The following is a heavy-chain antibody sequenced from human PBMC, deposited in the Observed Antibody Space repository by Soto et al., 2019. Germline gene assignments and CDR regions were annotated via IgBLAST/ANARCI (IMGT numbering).Heavy chain of an antibody. CDR3: ARQRITMVRGVIPFYYFDY. Sequence: SETLSLTCTVSGGSISSSSYYWGWIRQPPGKGLEWIGSIYYSGSTYYNPSLKSRVTISVDTSKNQFSLKLSSVTAADTAVYYCARQRITMVRGVIPFYYFDYWGQGTLVTSPQ. D-gene: IGHD3-10*01. J-gene: IGHJ4*02. CDR1: GGSISSSSYY. CDR2: IYYSGST. V-gene: IGHV4-39*01.